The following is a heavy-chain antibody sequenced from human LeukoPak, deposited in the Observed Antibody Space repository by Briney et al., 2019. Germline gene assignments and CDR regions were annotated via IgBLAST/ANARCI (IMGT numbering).Heavy chain of an antibody. J-gene: IGHJ5*02. D-gene: IGHD2-2*02. CDR2: IYHSGST. Sequence: SETLSLTCTVSGYSIRSGYYWGWIRQPPGKGLEWIGNIYHSGSTYYNPSLKSRVTISVDTSKNQFSLKLSSVTAADTAVYYCARDAAISGEFDPWGQGTLVTVSS. CDR3: ARDAAISGEFDP. V-gene: IGHV4-38-2*02. CDR1: GYSIRSGYY.